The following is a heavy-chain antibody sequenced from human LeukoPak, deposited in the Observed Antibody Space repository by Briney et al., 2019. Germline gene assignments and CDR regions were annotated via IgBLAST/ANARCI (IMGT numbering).Heavy chain of an antibody. CDR2: INPSGGST. CDR1: GYTFTSYY. CDR3: ARGAYSWTGTTCCGDY. D-gene: IGHD1-1*01. J-gene: IGHJ4*02. V-gene: IGHV1-46*01. Sequence: GASVTVSCKASGYTFTSYYMHWVRQAPGQGLEWMGIINPSGGSTNYAQKFQGRVTVTRDTSTSTVYMELSSLRSEDTAVYYCARGAYSWTGTTCCGDYWGQGTLVTVSS.